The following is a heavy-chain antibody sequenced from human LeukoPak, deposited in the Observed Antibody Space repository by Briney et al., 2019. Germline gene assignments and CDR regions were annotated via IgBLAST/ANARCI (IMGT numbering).Heavy chain of an antibody. CDR3: ARYSSSSGLGAFDI. V-gene: IGHV1-69*05. Sequence: AASVKVSCKASGVTFSSYAISWVRQAPGQGLEWMGGIIPIFGTANYAQKFQGRVTITTDESTSTAYMELSSLRSEDTAVYYCARYSSSSGLGAFDIWGQGTMVTVSS. CDR2: IIPIFGTA. D-gene: IGHD6-6*01. J-gene: IGHJ3*02. CDR1: GVTFSSYA.